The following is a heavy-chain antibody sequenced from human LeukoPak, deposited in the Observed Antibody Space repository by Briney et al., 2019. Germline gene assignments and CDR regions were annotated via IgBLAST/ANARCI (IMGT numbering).Heavy chain of an antibody. J-gene: IGHJ4*02. D-gene: IGHD6-13*01. Sequence: PGGSLRLSCAASGFTFSSYAMSWVRQAPGKELEWVSAISGSGGSTYYADSVKGRFIISRDNSKNTLYLQMNSLRAEDTAVYYCAKEWTYSSLLDYWGQGTLVTVSS. CDR1: GFTFSSYA. CDR3: AKEWTYSSLLDY. V-gene: IGHV3-23*01. CDR2: ISGSGGST.